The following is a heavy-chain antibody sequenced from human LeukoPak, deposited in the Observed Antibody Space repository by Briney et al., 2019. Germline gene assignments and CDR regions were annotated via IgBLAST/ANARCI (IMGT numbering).Heavy chain of an antibody. J-gene: IGHJ4*02. CDR2: IYYSGYT. Sequence: YDIDWVRQAPGKGLEWIGSIYYSGYTYYNPSVESRVTISVDTSENQFSLKLSSVTAADTAIYYCAKHYMGSYDNRGLDYWGQGILVTVSS. CDR3: AKHYMGSYDNRGLDY. CDR1: YD. V-gene: IGHV4-39*01. D-gene: IGHD3-10*01.